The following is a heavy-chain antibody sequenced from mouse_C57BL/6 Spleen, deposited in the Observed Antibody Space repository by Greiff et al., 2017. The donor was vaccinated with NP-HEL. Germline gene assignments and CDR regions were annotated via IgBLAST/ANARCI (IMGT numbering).Heavy chain of an antibody. CDR1: GFTFSSYA. CDR2: LSSGGDYI. CDR3: TREDSGYFEV. V-gene: IGHV5-9-1*02. J-gene: IGHJ1*03. Sequence: EVHLVESGEGLVKPGGSLKLSCAASGFTFSSYAMSWVRQTPEKRLEWVAYLSSGGDYIYYADTVKGRFTISRDNARNTLYLQMSRLKSEDTAMYYCTREDSGYFEVWGTGTTVTVSS.